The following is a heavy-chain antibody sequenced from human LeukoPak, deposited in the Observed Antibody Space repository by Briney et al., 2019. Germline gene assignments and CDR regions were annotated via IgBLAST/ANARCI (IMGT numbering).Heavy chain of an antibody. CDR3: ARGNDFWSGYLNY. D-gene: IGHD3-3*01. J-gene: IGHJ4*02. CDR2: IYYSGST. CDR1: GGSISSYY. Sequence: MPSETLSLTCTVSGGSISSYYWSWIRQPPGKGLEWIGYIYYSGSTNYNPSLKSRVTISVDTSKNQFSLKLSSVTAADTAVYYCARGNDFWSGYLNYWGQGTLVTVSS. V-gene: IGHV4-59*08.